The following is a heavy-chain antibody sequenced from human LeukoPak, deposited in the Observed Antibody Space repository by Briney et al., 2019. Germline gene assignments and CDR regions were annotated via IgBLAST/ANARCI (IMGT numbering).Heavy chain of an antibody. V-gene: IGHV4-39*07. D-gene: IGHD1-26*01. J-gene: IGHJ3*02. CDR3: ARDEQWELLGAFDI. CDR1: GGSISSSSYY. Sequence: SETLSLTCTVSGGSISSSSYYWGWIRQPPGKGLEWIGSIYYSGSTYYNPSLKSRVTISVDTSKNQFSLKLSSVTAADTAVYYCARDEQWELLGAFDIWGQGTMVTVSS. CDR2: IYYSGST.